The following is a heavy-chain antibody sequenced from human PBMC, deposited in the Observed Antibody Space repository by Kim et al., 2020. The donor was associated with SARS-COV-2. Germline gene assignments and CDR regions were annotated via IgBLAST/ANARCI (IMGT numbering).Heavy chain of an antibody. Sequence: GGSLRLSCAASGFLFGSYTMAWVRQAPGRGLEWVSTISSSSSDIYYSDSLRGRFTVSRDNAQNSLHLQMHSLRVDDTAVYYCARGLVGTTAGDFAYWGQGVMVTVSS. J-gene: IGHJ4*02. CDR2: ISSSSSDI. CDR3: ARGLVGTTAGDFAY. CDR1: GFLFGSYT. D-gene: IGHD4-4*01. V-gene: IGHV3-21*04.